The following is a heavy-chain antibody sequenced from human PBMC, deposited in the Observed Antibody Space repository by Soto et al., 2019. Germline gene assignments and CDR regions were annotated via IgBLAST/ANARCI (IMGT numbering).Heavy chain of an antibody. CDR1: GFTFSTYV. CDR3: GREEGDAFDL. J-gene: IGHJ3*01. CDR2: ISSRGSTS. V-gene: IGHV3-23*01. Sequence: EVQLLESGGGLVQPGGSLRLSCAASGFTFSTYVMSWVRQPPGKGLEWVSSISSRGSTSYYADSVKGRSSISRDNSKNTLSLQMTSLRDEDTAEYYCGREEGDAFDLWGQGTMVTVSS.